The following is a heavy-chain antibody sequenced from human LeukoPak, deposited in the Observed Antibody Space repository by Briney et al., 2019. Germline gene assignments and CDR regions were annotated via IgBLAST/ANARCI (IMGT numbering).Heavy chain of an antibody. Sequence: GGSLRLSCAASGFTFSSYAMSWVRQAAGKGLEWVSAISGSGGSTYYADSVKGRFTISRDNSKNTLYLQMNSLRAEDTAVYYCAKDFTYYYDSSSDYWGQGTLVTVSS. CDR2: ISGSGGST. D-gene: IGHD3-22*01. CDR3: AKDFTYYYDSSSDY. J-gene: IGHJ4*02. V-gene: IGHV3-23*01. CDR1: GFTFSSYA.